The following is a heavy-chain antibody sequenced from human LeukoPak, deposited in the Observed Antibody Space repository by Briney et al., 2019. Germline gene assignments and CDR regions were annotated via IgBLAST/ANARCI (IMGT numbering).Heavy chain of an antibody. D-gene: IGHD3-3*01. Sequence: ASVKVSCKASGYTFTGYYMHWVRQAPGQGLEWMGWINPNSGGTNYAQKFQGRVTMTRDTSISTAYMELSRLRSDDTAVYYCARVAPTYYDFWSGYFFSTGPPNWFDPWGQGTLVTVSS. CDR1: GYTFTGYY. J-gene: IGHJ5*02. CDR3: ARVAPTYYDFWSGYFFSTGPPNWFDP. CDR2: INPNSGGT. V-gene: IGHV1-2*02.